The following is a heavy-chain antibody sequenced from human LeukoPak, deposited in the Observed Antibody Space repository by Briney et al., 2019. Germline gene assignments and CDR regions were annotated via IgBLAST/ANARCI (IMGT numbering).Heavy chain of an antibody. CDR3: AKARYYYGSGRAYYFDC. Sequence: GGSLRLSCAASGLNLSSYGMHWVRQSPAKGLEWVTVISYEGSNKYYADSVKGRFTISRDNSKNTLYLQMNSLRAEDTAVYYCAKARYYYGSGRAYYFDCWGQGTLVTASS. CDR2: ISYEGSNK. V-gene: IGHV3-30*18. CDR1: GLNLSSYG. J-gene: IGHJ4*02. D-gene: IGHD3-10*01.